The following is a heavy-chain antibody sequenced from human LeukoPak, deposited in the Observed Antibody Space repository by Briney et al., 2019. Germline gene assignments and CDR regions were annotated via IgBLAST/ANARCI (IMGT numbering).Heavy chain of an antibody. CDR1: GFTFSSYE. CDR3: ARLQGSGSYYQTTGY. V-gene: IGHV3-48*03. CDR2: ISSSGSTI. D-gene: IGHD3-10*02. Sequence: GRSLRLSCAASGFTFSSYEMNWVRQAPGQGLEWVSYISSSGSTIYYADSVKGRFTISRDNAKKSLYLQMNSLRAEDTAVYYCARLQGSGSYYQTTGYWGQGTLVTVSS. J-gene: IGHJ4*02.